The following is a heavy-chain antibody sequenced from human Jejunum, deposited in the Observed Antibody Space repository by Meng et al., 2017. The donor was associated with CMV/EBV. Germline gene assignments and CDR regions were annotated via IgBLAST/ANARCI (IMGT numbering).Heavy chain of an antibody. V-gene: IGHV4-59*11. CDR1: GASTSPHY. Sequence: LTCFVSGASTSPHYWSWIRLSPGRGLEWIGYIYFTGTTSYNPSLKSRVAISIDTSKNQFSLKMTSVTAADTAVYYCARGGSWFDPWGQGTLVTVSS. J-gene: IGHJ5*02. CDR2: IYFTGTT. CDR3: ARGGSWFDP.